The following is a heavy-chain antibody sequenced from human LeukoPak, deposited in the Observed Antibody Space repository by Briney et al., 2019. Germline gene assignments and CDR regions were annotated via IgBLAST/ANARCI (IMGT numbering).Heavy chain of an antibody. CDR2: INPNSGGT. J-gene: IGHJ2*01. Sequence: ASVKVSCKASGYTFTGYYMHWVRQAPGQGLEWMGWINPNSGGTNYARKFQGRVTMTRDTSISTAYMELSRLRSDDTAVYYCARDRSYDFWSGYPPYWYFDLWGRGTLVTVSS. CDR1: GYTFTGYY. D-gene: IGHD3-3*01. V-gene: IGHV1-2*02. CDR3: ARDRSYDFWSGYPPYWYFDL.